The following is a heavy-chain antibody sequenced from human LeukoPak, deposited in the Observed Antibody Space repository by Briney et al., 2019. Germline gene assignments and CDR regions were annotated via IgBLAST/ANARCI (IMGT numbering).Heavy chain of an antibody. J-gene: IGHJ4*02. CDR3: AKDTPSNGWPDY. D-gene: IGHD6-19*01. V-gene: IGHV3-43*01. CDR1: GFTFDNYT. CDR2: ISWDGGST. Sequence: PGGSLRLSCAASGFTFDNYTMHWVRQAPGKGLEWVSLISWDGGSTYYADSVKGPFTISRDNSKNSLYLQMNSLRTEDTALYYCAKDTPSNGWPDYWGQGTLVTVSS.